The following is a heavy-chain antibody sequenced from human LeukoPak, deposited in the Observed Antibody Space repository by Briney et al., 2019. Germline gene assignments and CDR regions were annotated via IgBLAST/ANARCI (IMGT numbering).Heavy chain of an antibody. CDR3: ARGMEQWLVGGFDY. V-gene: IGHV4-59*01. Sequence: SETLSLTCTVSGGSISSYYWSWIRQPPGKGLEWIGYIYYSGSTNYNPSLKSRVTISVDTSKNQFSLKLSSMTAADTAVYYCARGMEQWLVGGFDYWGQGTLVTVSS. D-gene: IGHD6-19*01. CDR1: GGSISSYY. J-gene: IGHJ4*02. CDR2: IYYSGST.